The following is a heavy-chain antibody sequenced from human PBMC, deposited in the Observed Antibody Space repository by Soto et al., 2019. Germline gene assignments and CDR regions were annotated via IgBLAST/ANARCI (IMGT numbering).Heavy chain of an antibody. J-gene: IGHJ4*02. CDR3: AKEGGLSGSYYISSSYYFDY. V-gene: IGHV3-30*04. CDR1: GFTFSSYA. CDR2: ISYDGSNT. Sequence: GGSLILSCAASGFTFSSYAMHWVRQAPGKGLEWVAVISYDGSNTYYADSVKGRFTISRDNSKNTLYLQMNSLRAEDTSVYYCAKEGGLSGSYYISSSYYFDYWGQGTLVTVSS. D-gene: IGHD1-26*01.